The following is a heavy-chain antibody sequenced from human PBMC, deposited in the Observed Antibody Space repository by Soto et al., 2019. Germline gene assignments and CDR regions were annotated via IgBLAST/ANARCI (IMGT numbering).Heavy chain of an antibody. Sequence: GGSLRLSCAASGFTFSDYYMSWIRQAPGKGLEWVSYISSSGSTIYYADSVKGRFTISRDNAKNSLYLQMNSLRAEDTAVYYCARVPLPPYYDSSGYYEDYWGQGTLVTVSS. J-gene: IGHJ4*02. V-gene: IGHV3-11*01. CDR3: ARVPLPPYYDSSGYYEDY. D-gene: IGHD3-22*01. CDR2: ISSSGSTI. CDR1: GFTFSDYY.